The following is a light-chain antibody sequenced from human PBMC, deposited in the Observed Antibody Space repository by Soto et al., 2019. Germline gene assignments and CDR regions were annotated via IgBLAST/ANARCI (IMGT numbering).Light chain of an antibody. V-gene: IGLV1-44*01. CDR2: RNT. CDR1: TSNIGSDT. CDR3: ASWDDSLDVVV. Sequence: QAVVTQPPSASGTPGQRVTISCSGSTSNIGSDTVNWYQQLPGTAPKLLIYRNTQRPSGVPDRFSGSKYGASASLAISGLQFEDEADYYCASWDDSLDVVVFGGGTKLTVL. J-gene: IGLJ2*01.